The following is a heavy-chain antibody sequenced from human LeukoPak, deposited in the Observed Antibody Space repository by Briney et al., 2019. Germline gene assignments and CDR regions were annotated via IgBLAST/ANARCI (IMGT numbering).Heavy chain of an antibody. D-gene: IGHD1-26*01. CDR3: ARHEYSGSYYGLSWFDP. Sequence: TPSETLSLTCTVSGGSISSSGYYWGWIRQPPGKGLEWIASIYYSGSTYYNPSLKSRVTISVDTSKNQLSLKLSSLTAADTDVYYCARHEYSGSYYGLSWFDPWGQGTLVTVSS. CDR1: GGSISSSGYY. J-gene: IGHJ5*02. CDR2: IYYSGST. V-gene: IGHV4-39*01.